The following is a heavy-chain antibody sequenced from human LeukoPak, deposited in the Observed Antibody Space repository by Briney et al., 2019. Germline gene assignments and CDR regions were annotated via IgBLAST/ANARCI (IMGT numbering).Heavy chain of an antibody. CDR3: ARGYSSGQDLYYFDY. V-gene: IGHV3-33*01. CDR1: GFTFSSYG. Sequence: PGGSLRLSCAASGFTFSSYGMHWVRQAPGKGLEWVAVIWYDGSNKYYADSVKGRFTISRDNSKNTLYLQMNSLRAEDTAVYYCARGYSSGQDLYYFDYWGQGTLVTVSS. CDR2: IWYDGSNK. J-gene: IGHJ4*02. D-gene: IGHD6-19*01.